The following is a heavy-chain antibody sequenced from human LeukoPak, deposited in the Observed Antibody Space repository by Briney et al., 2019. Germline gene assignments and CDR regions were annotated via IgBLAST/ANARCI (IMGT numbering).Heavy chain of an antibody. CDR3: ARGYCSGGSCQLDPGFDY. V-gene: IGHV4-38-2*01. CDR1: GYSICSGYY. CDR2: IYHSGST. J-gene: IGHJ4*02. D-gene: IGHD2-15*01. Sequence: SETLSLTCAVSGYSICSGYYWGWIRQPPGKGLEWIGSIYHSGSTYYNPSLKSRVTISVDTSKNQFSLKLSSVTAADTAVYYCARGYCSGGSCQLDPGFDYWGQGTLVTVSS.